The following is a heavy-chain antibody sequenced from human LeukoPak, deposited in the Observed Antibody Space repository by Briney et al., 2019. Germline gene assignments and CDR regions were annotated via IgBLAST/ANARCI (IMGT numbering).Heavy chain of an antibody. CDR3: ARSLVVGATYPYH. D-gene: IGHD1-26*01. J-gene: IGHJ5*02. CDR1: GFTFGSYE. Sequence: GGSLTLSCEASGFTFGSYEMTWVRQAPGKGLEWLSYISTSGSIIVYADSVKGRFTISRDNAKNSLYLQLNSLRAEDTAVYYCARSLVVGATYPYHWGQGTLVTVSS. CDR2: ISTSGSII. V-gene: IGHV3-48*03.